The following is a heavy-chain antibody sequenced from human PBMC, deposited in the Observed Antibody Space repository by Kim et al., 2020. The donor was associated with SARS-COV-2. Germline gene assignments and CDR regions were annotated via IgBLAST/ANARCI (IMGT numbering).Heavy chain of an antibody. D-gene: IGHD3-16*01. CDR1: EFTFQSHT. CDR3: ARDEGEYYYYYYGMDV. J-gene: IGHJ6*02. CDR2: ISGNGAST. V-gene: IGHV3-23*01. Sequence: GGSLRLSCDASEFTFQSHTMNWVRQTPGRGLEWLSGISGNGASTYYADSVKGRFSISRDSFKNTLYLQINSLRAEDTGTYYCARDEGEYYYYYYGMDVWGQGTTVTVSS.